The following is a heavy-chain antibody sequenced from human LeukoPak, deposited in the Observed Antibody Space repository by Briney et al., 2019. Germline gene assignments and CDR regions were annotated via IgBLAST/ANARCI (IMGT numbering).Heavy chain of an antibody. CDR1: GGSISNYY. CDR3: ARHTTSGWYQVVY. V-gene: IGHV4-59*01. Sequence: SETLSLTCTVSGGSISNYYWSWIRQPPGKGLERIGYISYSGSTNHNPSLKSRVTISVDTSKNQFSLKLSSVTAADTAVYYCARHTTSGWYQVVYWGQGTLVTVSS. D-gene: IGHD6-19*01. J-gene: IGHJ4*02. CDR2: ISYSGST.